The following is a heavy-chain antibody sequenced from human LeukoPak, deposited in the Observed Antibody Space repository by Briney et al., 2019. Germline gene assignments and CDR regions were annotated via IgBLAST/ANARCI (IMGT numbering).Heavy chain of an antibody. CDR2: IVVGSGNT. V-gene: IGHV1-58*01. D-gene: IGHD3-16*01. J-gene: IGHJ4*02. Sequence: SVKVSCKASEFSFSNSAFQWVRQARGQRLEWMGWIVVGSGNTNYAQRFQERVIISRDMSTKTVYMELSSLRSDDTAVYYCARDEQYQLMILDFWGQGTLITVSS. CDR1: EFSFSNSA. CDR3: ARDEQYQLMILDF.